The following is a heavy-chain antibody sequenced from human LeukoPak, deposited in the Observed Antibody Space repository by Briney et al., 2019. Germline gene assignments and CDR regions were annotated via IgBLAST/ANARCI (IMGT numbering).Heavy chain of an antibody. Sequence: GGSLRLSCAASGFTFSDYYMSWIRQAPGKGLEWVSYISSSGSTIYYADSVKGRFTISRDNAKNSLYLQMNGLRAEDTAVYYCARRRVNQLHDAFDIWGQGTMVTVSS. CDR2: ISSSGSTI. D-gene: IGHD2-2*01. V-gene: IGHV3-11*01. J-gene: IGHJ3*02. CDR1: GFTFSDYY. CDR3: ARRRVNQLHDAFDI.